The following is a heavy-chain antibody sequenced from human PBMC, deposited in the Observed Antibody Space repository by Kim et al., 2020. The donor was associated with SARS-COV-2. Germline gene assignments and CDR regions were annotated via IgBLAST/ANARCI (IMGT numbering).Heavy chain of an antibody. CDR3: AKAYCSSTNCYIVY. V-gene: IGHV3-9*01. Sequence: GGSLRLSCVASEFTFRDYAMHWVRQAPGKGLEWVSGISWNSGTLGYADSVKGRFTISRDNAKNSLYLQMNSLRAEDTALYYCAKAYCSSTNCYIVYWGQG. J-gene: IGHJ4*02. D-gene: IGHD2-2*02. CDR2: ISWNSGTL. CDR1: EFTFRDYA.